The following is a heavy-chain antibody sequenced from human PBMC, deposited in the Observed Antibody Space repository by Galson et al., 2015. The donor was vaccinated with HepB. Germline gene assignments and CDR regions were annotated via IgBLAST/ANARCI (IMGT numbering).Heavy chain of an antibody. J-gene: IGHJ6*02. Sequence: SLRLSCAASGFTFSNAWMSWVRQAPGKGLEWVGRIKSKTDGGTTDYAAPVKGRFTISRDDSKNTLYLQMNSLRAEDTAVYYCARDGGYSYGSGYYYYGMDVWGQGTTVTVSS. CDR1: GFTFSNAW. CDR2: IKSKTDGGTT. V-gene: IGHV3-15*01. D-gene: IGHD5-18*01. CDR3: ARDGGYSYGSGYYYYGMDV.